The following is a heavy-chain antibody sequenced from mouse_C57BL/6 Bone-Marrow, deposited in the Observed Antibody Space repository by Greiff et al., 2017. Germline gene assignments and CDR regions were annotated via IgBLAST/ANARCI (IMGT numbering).Heavy chain of an antibody. D-gene: IGHD2-5*01. CDR1: GYTFTSYW. V-gene: IGHV1-72*01. Sequence: QVQLLQPGAELVKPGASVKLSCKASGYTFTSYWMHWVKPRPGRGLEWIGRIAPNRGGTKSNEKLKSQATLTGDKPASTAYMQLSSLTSEDSAVYYCAHSNYFYWYFAVWGTGTTVTVSS. CDR3: AHSNYFYWYFAV. CDR2: IAPNRGGT. J-gene: IGHJ1*03.